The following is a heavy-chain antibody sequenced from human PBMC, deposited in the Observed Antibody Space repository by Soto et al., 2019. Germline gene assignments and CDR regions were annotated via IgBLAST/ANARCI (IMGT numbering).Heavy chain of an antibody. CDR1: GFTFSSYG. Sequence: GGSLRLSCAASGFTFSSYGMHRVRQTPDKGLEWVAVISHDGNQKYYADFAKGRFTISRDNARNTLHLQMNSLRPEDTAFFYCVKATLPTAIKFGVDSWGQGTLATVSS. CDR2: ISHDGNQK. V-gene: IGHV3-30*18. CDR3: VKATLPTAIKFGVDS. J-gene: IGHJ5*01. D-gene: IGHD2-2*01.